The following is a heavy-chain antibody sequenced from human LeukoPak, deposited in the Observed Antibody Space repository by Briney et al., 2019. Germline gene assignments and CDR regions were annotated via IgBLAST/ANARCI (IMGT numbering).Heavy chain of an antibody. J-gene: IGHJ5*02. CDR2: IYPGDSDT. Sequence: GESLKISCKGSGYIFTSYWIGWVRQMPGKGLEWMGIIYPGDSDTRYSPSFQGQVTISADKSISTAYLQWSSLKASDTAMYYCARQVVVAATGAKYLDPWGQGTLVTVSS. D-gene: IGHD2-15*01. CDR1: GYIFTSYW. V-gene: IGHV5-51*01. CDR3: ARQVVVAATGAKYLDP.